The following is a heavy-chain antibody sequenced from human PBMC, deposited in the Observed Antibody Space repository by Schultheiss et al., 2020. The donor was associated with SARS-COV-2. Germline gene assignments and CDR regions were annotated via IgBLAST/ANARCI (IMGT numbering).Heavy chain of an antibody. D-gene: IGHD2-15*01. CDR1: GFTFRSSW. CDR2: IKEDGSEK. J-gene: IGHJ6*03. CDR3: AKRGYCSGGSCYSGYYYYYMDV. Sequence: GGSLRLSCAASGFTFRSSWMSWVRQAPGKGLEWVANIKEDGSEKYYVDSVKGRFTISRDNAKKSLFLQMNSLRVEDTAVYYCAKRGYCSGGSCYSGYYYYYMDVWGKGTTVTVSS. V-gene: IGHV3-7*03.